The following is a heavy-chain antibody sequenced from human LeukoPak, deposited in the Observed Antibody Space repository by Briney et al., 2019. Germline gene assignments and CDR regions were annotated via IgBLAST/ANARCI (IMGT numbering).Heavy chain of an antibody. V-gene: IGHV3-7*04. Sequence: GGSLRLSCAASGFTFSSYEMNWVRQAPGKGLEWVANIHPDGIEKYHVDSVKGRFTIFRDNARNLLYLQMSSLRADDTAVYYCSGGDDFSGDSWGQGTLVTVSS. D-gene: IGHD2-21*02. CDR3: SGGDDFSGDS. J-gene: IGHJ5*01. CDR1: GFTFSSYE. CDR2: IHPDGIEK.